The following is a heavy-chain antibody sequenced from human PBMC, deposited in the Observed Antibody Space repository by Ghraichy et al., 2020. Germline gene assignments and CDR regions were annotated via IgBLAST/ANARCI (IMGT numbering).Heavy chain of an antibody. CDR1: GDSISSYY. CDR2: IYHSGST. V-gene: IGHV4-59*01. CDR3: ARAKAPTTVLTPHDY. J-gene: IGHJ4*02. D-gene: IGHD4-23*01. Sequence: SETLSLTCTVSGDSISSYYWSWIRQPPGKGLEWIGYIYHSGSTNYNPSLKSRVTISVDTSKKQFALKLSSVIAADTAVYYCARAKAPTTVLTPHDYWGQGTLVTVSS.